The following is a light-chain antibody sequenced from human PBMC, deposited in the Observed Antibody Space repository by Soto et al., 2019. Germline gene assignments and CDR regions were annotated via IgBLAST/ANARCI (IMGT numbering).Light chain of an antibody. Sequence: ELVLTQSPGTLSLSPGERATLSCRASQSVSSSYLAWYQQKPGQAPRLLIYGASSRATGIPDRFSGSGSGTDFTLPISRLEPEDFAVYYCQQYGSSGTFGQGTKVDIK. CDR2: GAS. CDR1: QSVSSSY. J-gene: IGKJ1*01. V-gene: IGKV3-20*01. CDR3: QQYGSSGT.